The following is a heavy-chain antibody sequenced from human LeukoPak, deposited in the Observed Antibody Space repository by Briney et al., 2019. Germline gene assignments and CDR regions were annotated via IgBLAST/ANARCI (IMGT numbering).Heavy chain of an antibody. CDR1: GFTFSSYA. CDR3: VKGYSSSWYLVGYYFDY. CDR2: ISSNGGST. Sequence: GGSLRLSCSACGFTFSSYAMDWVRQAPGEGLEYVSAISSNGGSTYYADSVKGRFTISRDNSKNTLYLQMSSLRAEDTAVYYCVKGYSSSWYLVGYYFDYWGQGTLVTVSS. J-gene: IGHJ4*02. D-gene: IGHD6-13*01. V-gene: IGHV3-64D*09.